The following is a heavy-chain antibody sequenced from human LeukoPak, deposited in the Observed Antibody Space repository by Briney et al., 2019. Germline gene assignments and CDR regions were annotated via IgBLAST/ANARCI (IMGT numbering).Heavy chain of an antibody. J-gene: IGHJ4*02. CDR1: GGSISSSSYY. V-gene: IGHV4-39*01. Sequence: ASETLSLTCTVSGGSISSSSYYWGWIRQPPGKGLEWIGSIYYSGSTYYNPSLKSRVTISVDTSKNQFSLKLSSVTAADTAVYYCASCYDFWSGYCFDYWGQGTLVTVSS. D-gene: IGHD3-3*01. CDR3: ASCYDFWSGYCFDY. CDR2: IYYSGST.